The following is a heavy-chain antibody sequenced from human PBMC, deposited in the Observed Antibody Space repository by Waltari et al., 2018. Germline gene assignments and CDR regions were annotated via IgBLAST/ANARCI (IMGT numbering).Heavy chain of an antibody. V-gene: IGHV1-69*02. CDR1: GATFSNFP. Sequence: QVLVVQSGSEVKKPGSSVTVSCKASGATFSNFPITWVRLAPGQGLEWMGRIVPNLDLANYAQKFQGRVTITADKSASTVYMEVSSLRSEDTAVYYCARLMAVPGTFIGWFDPWGQGTLVTVSS. D-gene: IGHD6-19*01. J-gene: IGHJ5*02. CDR2: IVPNLDLA. CDR3: ARLMAVPGTFIGWFDP.